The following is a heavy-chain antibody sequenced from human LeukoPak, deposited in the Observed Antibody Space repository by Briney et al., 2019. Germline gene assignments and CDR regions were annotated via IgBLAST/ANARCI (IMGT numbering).Heavy chain of an antibody. J-gene: IGHJ4*02. CDR2: INPSGGST. D-gene: IGHD3-3*01. Sequence: ASVKVSCTASGYTFTSYYMHWVRQAPGQGLEWTGIINPSGGSTSYAQKFQGRVTMTRDTSTSTVYMELSSLRSEDTAVYYCARSTIFGVAQLHYWGQGTLVTVSS. CDR1: GYTFTSYY. CDR3: ARSTIFGVAQLHY. V-gene: IGHV1-46*01.